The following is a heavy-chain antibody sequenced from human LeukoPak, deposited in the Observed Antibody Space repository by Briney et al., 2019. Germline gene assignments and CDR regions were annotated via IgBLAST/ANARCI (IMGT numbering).Heavy chain of an antibody. CDR3: ASLGVGGPPHV. CDR2: IYYSGST. J-gene: IGHJ6*02. D-gene: IGHD3-16*01. CDR1: GGSISSSSYY. Sequence: SETLSLTCTVSGGSISSSSYYWGWIRQPPGKGLEWIVSIYYSGSTYYNPSLKSRITISVDTSKNQFSLKLSSVTAADTAVYYCASLGVGGPPHVWGQGTTVTVSS. V-gene: IGHV4-39*01.